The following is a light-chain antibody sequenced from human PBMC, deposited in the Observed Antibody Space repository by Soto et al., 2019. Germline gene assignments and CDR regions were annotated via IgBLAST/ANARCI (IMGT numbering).Light chain of an antibody. CDR2: SNS. CDR3: AAWDDSLNGAV. Sequence: QSVLTQPPSASGTPGQRVAISCSGSSSNIGSNTVNWYQQLPGTAPKLLIYSNSLRPSGVPDRFSGSKSGTSASLAISGLQSEDEADYYCAAWDDSLNGAVFGGGTKVTVL. V-gene: IGLV1-44*01. J-gene: IGLJ2*01. CDR1: SSNIGSNT.